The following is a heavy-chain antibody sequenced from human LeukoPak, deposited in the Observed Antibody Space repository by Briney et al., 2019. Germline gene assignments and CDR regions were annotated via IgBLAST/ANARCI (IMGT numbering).Heavy chain of an antibody. CDR1: GFTFSSYL. V-gene: IGHV3-7*04. CDR3: ARGTTGW. Sequence: PGGSLRLSCAASGFTFSSYLMSWVRQAPGKGLEWVANIKQDGSEKYYVDSVKGRFTISRDNAKNSLYLQMNSLRAEDTAVYYCARGTTGWWGQGALVTVSS. J-gene: IGHJ4*02. CDR2: IKQDGSEK. D-gene: IGHD4-17*01.